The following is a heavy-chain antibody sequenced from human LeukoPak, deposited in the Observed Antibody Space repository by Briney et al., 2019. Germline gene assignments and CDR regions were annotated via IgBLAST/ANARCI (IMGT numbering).Heavy chain of an antibody. Sequence: GGSLRLSCAASGLTFNSYEVNWVRQAPGKGLEWVSYLSSSGSTIYYADSVMGRFTISRDNAKNSLYLQMNSLRAEDTAVYYCARGSSGWSYYYYFYMDVWGRGTTVTVSS. CDR2: LSSSGSTI. D-gene: IGHD6-19*01. V-gene: IGHV3-48*03. CDR3: ARGSSGWSYYYYFYMDV. CDR1: GLTFNSYE. J-gene: IGHJ6*03.